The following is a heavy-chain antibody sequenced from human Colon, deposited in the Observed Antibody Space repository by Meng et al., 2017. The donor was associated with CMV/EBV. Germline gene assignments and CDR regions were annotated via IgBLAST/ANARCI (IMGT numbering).Heavy chain of an antibody. CDR3: ARDPGSGPDY. Sequence: LACTVSGGSISSGGYYWSWIRQHPWKGLEWIGYIYYTGSTYYNPSLKSRVVISGDTSKNQFSLKLSSVTAADTAVYFCARDPGSGPDYWGQGTLVTVSS. CDR1: GGSISSGGYY. J-gene: IGHJ4*02. D-gene: IGHD2-15*01. V-gene: IGHV4-31*03. CDR2: IYYTGST.